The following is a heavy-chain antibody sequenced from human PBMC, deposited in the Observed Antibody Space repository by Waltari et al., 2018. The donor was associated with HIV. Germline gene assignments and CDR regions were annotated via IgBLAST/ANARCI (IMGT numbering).Heavy chain of an antibody. J-gene: IGHJ5*02. CDR2: ITDTGIRT. D-gene: IGHD1-26*01. V-gene: IGHV3-23*01. CDR3: AKGGASFGFDP. Sequence: EVQLLESGGDLVQPGGSLRLSCVAPGFTFNNYAMSWVRQAPGKGLEWVSGITDTGIRTHYADSVKGRFTISRDNSKNTLNLQMNSLRAEDTAVYYCAKGGASFGFDPWGQGTLVTVSS. CDR1: GFTFNNYA.